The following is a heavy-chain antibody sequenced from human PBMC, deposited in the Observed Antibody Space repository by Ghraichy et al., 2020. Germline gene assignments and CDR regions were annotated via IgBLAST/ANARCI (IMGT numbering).Heavy chain of an antibody. CDR3: ASSMTTVTLAGQSGLDY. D-gene: IGHD4-11*01. Sequence: SETLSLTCAVYGGSFSGYYWSWIRQPPGKGLEWIGEINHSGSTNYNPSLKSRVTISVDTSKNQFSLKLSSVTAADTAVYYCASSMTTVTLAGQSGLDYWGQGTLVTVSS. CDR1: GGSFSGYY. J-gene: IGHJ4*02. V-gene: IGHV4-34*01. CDR2: INHSGST.